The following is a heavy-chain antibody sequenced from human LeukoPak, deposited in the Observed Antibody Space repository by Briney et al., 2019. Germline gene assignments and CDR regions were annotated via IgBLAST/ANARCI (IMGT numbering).Heavy chain of an antibody. CDR3: ARSRGYYYYMDV. Sequence: SETLSLTCSVSDDSITMYYWTWIRQPPGKGLEWIGYVDHTGSTNFNPSLNGRVSISRDTTNNLFSLRLRSVTAADTAVYYCARSRGYYYYMDVWGKGTTVTVSS. CDR1: DDSITMYY. D-gene: IGHD6-25*01. J-gene: IGHJ6*03. V-gene: IGHV4-59*12. CDR2: VDHTGST.